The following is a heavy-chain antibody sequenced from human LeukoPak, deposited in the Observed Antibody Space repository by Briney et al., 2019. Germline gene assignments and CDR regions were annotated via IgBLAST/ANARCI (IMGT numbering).Heavy chain of an antibody. Sequence: PSETLSLTCTVSGGSINNYYWSWIRQPAGKGLEWIGRIYTRGSTNYNPSLKSRVTMSVDTSKNQFSLKLSSVTAADTAVYYCARGRYCSADICSGGDAFDIWGQGTLVSVSS. CDR2: IYTRGST. J-gene: IGHJ3*02. CDR3: ARGRYCSADICSGGDAFDI. V-gene: IGHV4-4*07. D-gene: IGHD2-15*01. CDR1: GGSINNYY.